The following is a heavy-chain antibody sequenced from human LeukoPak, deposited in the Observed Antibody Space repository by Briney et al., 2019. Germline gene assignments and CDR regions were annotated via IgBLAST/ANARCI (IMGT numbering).Heavy chain of an antibody. CDR1: GFTFSSYW. D-gene: IGHD2-21*02. Sequence: PGGSLRLSCAASGFTFSSYWMSWVRQAPGEGLEWVANIKQDGSEKYYVDSVKGRFTISRDNAKTSLYLQMNSLRAEDTAVYYCARGRAYCGGDCYLNYFDYWGQGTLVTVSS. CDR2: IKQDGSEK. V-gene: IGHV3-7*01. CDR3: ARGRAYCGGDCYLNYFDY. J-gene: IGHJ4*02.